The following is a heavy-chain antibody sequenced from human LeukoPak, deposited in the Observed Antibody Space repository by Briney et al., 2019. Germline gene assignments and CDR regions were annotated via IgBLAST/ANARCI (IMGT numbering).Heavy chain of an antibody. CDR1: GFTFSSYS. D-gene: IGHD3-9*01. Sequence: PGGSLGLSCAASGFTFSSYSMNWVRQAPGKGLEWVSYISSSSSTIYYADSVKGRFTISRDNAKNSLYLQMNSLRDEDTAVCYCARVSPIDWGNFDYWGQGTLVTVSS. J-gene: IGHJ4*02. CDR3: ARVSPIDWGNFDY. CDR2: ISSSSSTI. V-gene: IGHV3-48*02.